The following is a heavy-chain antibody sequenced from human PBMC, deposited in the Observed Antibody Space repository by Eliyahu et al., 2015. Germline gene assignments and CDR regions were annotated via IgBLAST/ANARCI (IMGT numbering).Heavy chain of an antibody. D-gene: IGHD3-10*01. CDR2: INHSGST. Sequence: QVQLQQWGAGLLKPSETLSLTCAVYGGSFSGYYWXWIRQPPGKGLEWIGEINHSGSTNYNPSLKSRVTISVDTSKNQFSLKLSSVTAADTAVYYCARVITMVQGVIAHFDYWGQGTLVTVSS. CDR3: ARVITMVQGVIAHFDY. CDR1: GGSFSGYY. V-gene: IGHV4-34*01. J-gene: IGHJ4*02.